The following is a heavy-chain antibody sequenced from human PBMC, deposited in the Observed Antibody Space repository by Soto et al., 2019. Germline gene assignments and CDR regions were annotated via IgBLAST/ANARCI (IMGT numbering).Heavy chain of an antibody. J-gene: IGHJ3*02. CDR1: GYSISSNYY. CDR3: AKARSYYESSGYPDAFDI. Sequence: ETLSLTCDVSGYSISSNYYWGWIRQSPGKGLEWIASIYRSGSTYYNASLKSRVTISVDTSKNQFSLKLNSVTAADTAVYYCAKARSYYESSGYPDAFDIWGQGTMVTVSS. V-gene: IGHV4-38-2*01. CDR2: IYRSGST. D-gene: IGHD3-22*01.